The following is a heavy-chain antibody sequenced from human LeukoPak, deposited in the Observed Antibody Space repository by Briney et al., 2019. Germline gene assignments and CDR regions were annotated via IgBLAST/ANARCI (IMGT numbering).Heavy chain of an antibody. CDR2: IYSSGSI. CDR3: ARGDNWTGYFGY. J-gene: IGHJ4*02. D-gene: IGHD3/OR15-3a*01. Sequence: SETLSLTCTVSGCSITGYYWNWVRQPAGKGLEWIGRIYSSGSINYNPSLKSRVTMSVDTSKNRFSLRLNSVTAADTAVYYCARGDNWTGYFGYWGQGTLVTVSS. CDR1: GCSITGYY. V-gene: IGHV4-4*07.